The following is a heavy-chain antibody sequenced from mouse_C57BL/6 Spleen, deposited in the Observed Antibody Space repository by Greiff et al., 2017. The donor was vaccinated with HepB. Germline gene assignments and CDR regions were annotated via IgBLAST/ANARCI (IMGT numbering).Heavy chain of an antibody. CDR3: AREGDYYGPFAY. V-gene: IGHV5-16*01. CDR2: INYDGSST. Sequence: EVNVVESEGGLVQPGSSMKLSCTASGFTFSDYYMAWVRQVPEKGLEWVANINYDGSSTYYLDSLKSRFIISRDNAKNILYLQMSSLKSEDTATYYCAREGDYYGPFAYWGQGTLVTVSA. CDR1: GFTFSDYY. D-gene: IGHD1-1*01. J-gene: IGHJ3*01.